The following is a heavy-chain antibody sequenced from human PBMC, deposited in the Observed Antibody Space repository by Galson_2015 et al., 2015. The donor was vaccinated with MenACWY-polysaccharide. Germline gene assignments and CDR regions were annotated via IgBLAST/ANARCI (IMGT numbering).Heavy chain of an antibody. D-gene: IGHD3-22*01. Sequence: SLRLSCAASGFTVSRAYLNCVRQAPGKGLEWVSGIYGAGTASYADSVKGRCTISRDNSKNTVDLQINGLRVEDTAVYYCARPKEDSSGYYQDAFDVWGQGTVVTVSS. J-gene: IGHJ3*01. CDR1: GFTVSRAY. CDR2: IYGAGTA. V-gene: IGHV3-53*01. CDR3: ARPKEDSSGYYQDAFDV.